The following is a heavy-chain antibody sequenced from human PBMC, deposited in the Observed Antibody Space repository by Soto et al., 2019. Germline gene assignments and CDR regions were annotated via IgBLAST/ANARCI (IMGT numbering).Heavy chain of an antibody. V-gene: IGHV1-3*01. CDR1: GYTFTTYP. CDR3: ARKDYYRSGIYYFDY. Sequence: QVQLVQSGAEVKKPGASVKVSCKASGYTFTTYPIHWVRQAPGQGLEWMGWINPGNGDRDYLQKFQGRVTVTRDTSASTVYMELSSLTSEDTAVYYCARKDYYRSGIYYFDYGGQGTLVTVSS. J-gene: IGHJ4*02. D-gene: IGHD3-10*01. CDR2: INPGNGDR.